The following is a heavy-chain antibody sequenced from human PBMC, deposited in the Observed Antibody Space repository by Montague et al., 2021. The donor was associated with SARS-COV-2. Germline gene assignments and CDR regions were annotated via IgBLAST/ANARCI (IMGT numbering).Heavy chain of an antibody. J-gene: IGHJ6*03. V-gene: IGHV4-34*01. CDR1: GTSFSGDY. Sequence: SETLSLTCAVHGTSFSGDYWNWIRQPPGKGLEWMGEINHGGSTKYSPSLKSRITISADTSKNQFSLKLTSVAAADTAVYYCARLRDGVVPSPILGVGPYYSYYYMDVWRRGTTVTVSS. CDR3: ARLRDGVVPSPILGVGPYYSYYYMDV. CDR2: INHGGST. D-gene: IGHD3-10*01.